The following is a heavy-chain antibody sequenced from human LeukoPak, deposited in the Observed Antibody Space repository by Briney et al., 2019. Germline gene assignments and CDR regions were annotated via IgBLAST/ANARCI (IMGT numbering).Heavy chain of an antibody. D-gene: IGHD2-21*02. J-gene: IGHJ4*02. CDR2: VPYDGTSP. Sequence: GGSLRLSCAVSGFTFNSHHIHWVRQAPNKGLDWVAVVPYDGTSPLHAASVNGRFTISRDNSKNTLYLQMNSLRAEDTAVYYCAKGVKQIVVVPAQHYLDYWGQGTLSPSPQ. CDR3: AKGVKQIVVVPAQHYLDY. V-gene: IGHV3-30*18. CDR1: GFTFNSHH.